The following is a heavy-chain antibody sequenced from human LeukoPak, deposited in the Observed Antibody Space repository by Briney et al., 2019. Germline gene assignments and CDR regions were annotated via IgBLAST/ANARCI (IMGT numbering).Heavy chain of an antibody. CDR3: AKKSEYDILTGYYNNWFDP. V-gene: IGHV3-23*01. CDR1: GFTFSSYA. CDR2: ISGSGGST. D-gene: IGHD3-9*01. J-gene: IGHJ5*02. Sequence: GGSLRLSCAASGFTFSSYAMSWVRQAPGKGLEWVSAISGSGGSTYYADSVKGRFTISRDNSKNTLYLQVNSLRAEDTAVYYCAKKSEYDILTGYYNNWFDPWGQGTLVTVSS.